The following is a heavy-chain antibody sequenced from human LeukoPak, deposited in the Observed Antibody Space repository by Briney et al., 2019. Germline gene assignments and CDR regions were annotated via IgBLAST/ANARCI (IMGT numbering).Heavy chain of an antibody. CDR1: GGSITSSSYY. D-gene: IGHD3-22*01. V-gene: IGHV4-39*01. CDR3: ARHYYDSGYNWFDP. CDR2: IYYSGST. J-gene: IGHJ5*02. Sequence: PSETLSLTCTVSGGSITSSSYYWGWIRQPPGKGLEWIGSIYYSGSTYYNPSLKSRVTISVDTSKNQFSLKLSSVTAADTAVYYCARHYYDSGYNWFDPWGQGTLVTVSS.